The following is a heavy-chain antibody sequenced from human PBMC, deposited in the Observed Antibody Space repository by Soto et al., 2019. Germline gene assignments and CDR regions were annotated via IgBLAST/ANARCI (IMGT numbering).Heavy chain of an antibody. Sequence: GASVKVSCKASGYTFTSYGISWVRQAPGQGLEWMGWISAYNGNTNYAQKLQGRVTMTTDTSTSTAYMELRSLRSDDTAVYYCARGATNWNDEIKGRLWPDAFDIWGQGTMVTVSS. V-gene: IGHV1-18*01. D-gene: IGHD1-1*01. CDR3: ARGATNWNDEIKGRLWPDAFDI. CDR2: ISAYNGNT. J-gene: IGHJ3*02. CDR1: GYTFTSYG.